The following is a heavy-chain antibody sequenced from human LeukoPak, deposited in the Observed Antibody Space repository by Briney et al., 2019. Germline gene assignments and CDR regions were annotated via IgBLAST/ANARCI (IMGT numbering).Heavy chain of an antibody. V-gene: IGHV1-24*01. J-gene: IGHJ3*02. Sequence: ASVKVSCKVSGYTLTELSMHWVRQAPGKGLEWMGGFDPEDGETIYAQKFQGRATMTEDTSTDTAYMELSSLRSEDTAVYYCAIRHYYDSGNDAFDIWGQGTMVTVSS. CDR1: GYTLTELS. CDR3: AIRHYYDSGNDAFDI. D-gene: IGHD3-22*01. CDR2: FDPEDGET.